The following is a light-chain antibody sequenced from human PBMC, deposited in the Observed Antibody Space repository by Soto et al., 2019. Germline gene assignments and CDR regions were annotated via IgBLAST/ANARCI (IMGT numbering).Light chain of an antibody. J-gene: IGKJ5*01. V-gene: IGKV3-15*01. Sequence: EIVMTQSPATLSVSPGVRATLSCRASQSVGSSVAWYRQKPGQAPRLLIYSASTRATGIPDRFSGSGSGTEFTLTISSLQSEDFGVYYCQQYPNWPPITFGQGTRLEIK. CDR1: QSVGSS. CDR3: QQYPNWPPIT. CDR2: SAS.